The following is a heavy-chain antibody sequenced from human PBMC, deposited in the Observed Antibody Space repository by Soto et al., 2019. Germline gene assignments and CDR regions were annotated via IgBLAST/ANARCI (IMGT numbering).Heavy chain of an antibody. CDR3: AGPSSGWSAHTGPGYFDL. D-gene: IGHD6-19*01. J-gene: IGHJ2*01. CDR2: IYSGGST. Sequence: EVQLVETGGGLIQPGGSLRLSCAASGFTVSSNYMSWVRQAPGKGLEWASVIYSGGSTYYADSVKGRFTISRDNSKNTLYLQMNSLRAEDTAVYYCAGPSSGWSAHTGPGYFDLWGRGTVVTVSS. V-gene: IGHV3-53*02. CDR1: GFTVSSNY.